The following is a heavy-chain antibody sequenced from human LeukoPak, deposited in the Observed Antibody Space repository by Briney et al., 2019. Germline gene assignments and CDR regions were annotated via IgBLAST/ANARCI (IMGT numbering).Heavy chain of an antibody. CDR3: ARGAGDFWSYSNWFDP. J-gene: IGHJ5*02. D-gene: IGHD3-3*01. CDR2: IYYSGST. CDR1: GGSISSGGYY. Sequence: SQTLSLTCTVSGGSISSGGYYWSWIRQHPGKGLEWIGYIYYSGSTYYNPSLKSRVTISVDTSKNQFSLKLSSVTAADTAVYYRARGAGDFWSYSNWFDPWGQGTLVTVSS. V-gene: IGHV4-31*03.